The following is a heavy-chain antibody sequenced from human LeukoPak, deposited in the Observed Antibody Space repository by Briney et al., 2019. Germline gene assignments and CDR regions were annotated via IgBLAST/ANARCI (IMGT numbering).Heavy chain of an antibody. V-gene: IGHV4-59*01. D-gene: IGHD3-10*01. Sequence: SETLSLTCSVSGVSTSSYHWSWIRQSPGKGLEWIGYISYSGGTNYNLSLKSRVTISLDTSKNQFSLQLSSVTAADTAVYYCVRGERLGGDYWGHGTLVTVSS. CDR2: ISYSGGT. CDR3: VRGERLGGDY. J-gene: IGHJ4*01. CDR1: GVSTSSYH.